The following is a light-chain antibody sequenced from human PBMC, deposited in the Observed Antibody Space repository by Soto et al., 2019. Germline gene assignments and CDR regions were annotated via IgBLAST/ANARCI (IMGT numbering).Light chain of an antibody. CDR2: GAS. Sequence: EIALTQSPGTLSLSPGERATLSCRASQSVSSSYLAWYQQKPGQAPRLLIYGASSRATGIPDRFSGSGSGTDFTLTISRLEPEDFAVYYCQQYGSSLLTFGPGTKADIK. CDR3: QQYGSSLLT. CDR1: QSVSSSY. J-gene: IGKJ3*01. V-gene: IGKV3-20*01.